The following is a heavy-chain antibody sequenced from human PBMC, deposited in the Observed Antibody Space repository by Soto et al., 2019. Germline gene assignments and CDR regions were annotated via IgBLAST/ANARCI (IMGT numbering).Heavy chain of an antibody. CDR2: ISAYNGNT. CDR3: AREHAEWLSLYYYYMDV. V-gene: IGHV1-18*01. J-gene: IGHJ6*03. D-gene: IGHD3-3*01. CDR1: GYTFTSYG. Sequence: ASVKVSCKASGYTFTSYGISWVRQAPGQGLEWMGWISAYNGNTNYAQKLQGRVTMTTDTSTSTAYMELRSLRSDDTAVYYCAREHAEWLSLYYYYMDVWGKGTTVTVS.